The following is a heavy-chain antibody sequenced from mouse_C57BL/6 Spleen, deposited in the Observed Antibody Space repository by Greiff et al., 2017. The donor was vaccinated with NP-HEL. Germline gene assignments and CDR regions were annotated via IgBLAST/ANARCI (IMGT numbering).Heavy chain of an antibody. V-gene: IGHV1-63*01. Sequence: VQRVESGAELVRPGTSVKMSCKASGYTFTNYWIGWAKQRPGHGLEWIGDIYPGGGYTNYNEKFKGKATLTADKSSSTAYMQFSSLTSEDSAIYYCAAYYSNSAWFAYWGQGTLVTVSA. CDR1: GYTFTNYW. CDR2: IYPGGGYT. CDR3: AAYYSNSAWFAY. J-gene: IGHJ3*01. D-gene: IGHD2-5*01.